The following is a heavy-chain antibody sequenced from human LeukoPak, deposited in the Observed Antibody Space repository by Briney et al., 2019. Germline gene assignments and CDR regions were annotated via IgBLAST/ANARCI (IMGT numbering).Heavy chain of an antibody. J-gene: IGHJ4*02. D-gene: IGHD1-26*01. CDR1: GGSFSSYY. Sequence: SETLSLTCTVSGGSFSSYYWSWIRQPAGKGLEWIGHIYTSGTTNYNPSLKSRVTMSIDTSKNQFSLKLSSVTAADTAVYYCARSPYSGSADYWGQGTLVTVSS. V-gene: IGHV4-4*07. CDR3: ARSPYSGSADY. CDR2: IYTSGTT.